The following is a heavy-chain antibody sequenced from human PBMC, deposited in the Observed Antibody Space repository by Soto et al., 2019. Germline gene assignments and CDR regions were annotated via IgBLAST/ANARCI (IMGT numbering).Heavy chain of an antibody. J-gene: IGHJ4*02. V-gene: IGHV3-23*01. Sequence: GSLRLSCAASGFTFSTYTMSWVRQPPGKGLEWVSAVLQTGSSTFYADSVKGRFTISRDNSKNTLYLQMNNLRAEDTAVYYCAEDFTPEGYWDFDYWGQGTLVTVSS. CDR2: VLQTGSST. CDR3: AEDFTPEGYWDFDY. CDR1: GFTFSTYT. D-gene: IGHD2-8*02.